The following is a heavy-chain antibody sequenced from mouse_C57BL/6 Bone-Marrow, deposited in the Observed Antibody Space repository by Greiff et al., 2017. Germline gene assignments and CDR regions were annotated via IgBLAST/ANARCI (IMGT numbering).Heavy chain of an antibody. CDR2: INSGGSGT. Sequence: EVKLVESGGDLVKPGGSLKLSCAASGFTFSCYDMSWVRQTPDKRLEWVATINSGGSGTYYPDTVKGRFTISSDNAKNTLYLQMSSLKSEDTAMYYCASLSLHGGFAYWGQGTLVTVSA. CDR1: GFTFSCYD. D-gene: IGHD1-2*01. CDR3: ASLSLHGGFAY. V-gene: IGHV5-6*01. J-gene: IGHJ3*01.